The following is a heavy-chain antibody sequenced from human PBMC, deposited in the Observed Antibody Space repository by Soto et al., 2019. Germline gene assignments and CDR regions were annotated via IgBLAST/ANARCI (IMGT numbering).Heavy chain of an antibody. CDR1: GFTLSSYG. V-gene: IGHV3-33*01. J-gene: IGHJ6*02. CDR3: ARDYYDFWSGPYYYYGMDV. D-gene: IGHD3-3*01. CDR2: IWYDGSNK. Sequence: GGSLRLSCAASGFTLSSYGMHWVRQAPGKGLEWVAVIWYDGSNKYYADSVKGRFTISRDNSKNTLYLQMNSLRAEDTAVYYCARDYYDFWSGPYYYYGMDVWGQGNTVNVXS.